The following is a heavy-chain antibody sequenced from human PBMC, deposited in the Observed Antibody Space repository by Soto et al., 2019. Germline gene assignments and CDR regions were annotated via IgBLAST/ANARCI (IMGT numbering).Heavy chain of an antibody. V-gene: IGHV3-30*18. CDR3: AKDRSRGSYGYDAFDM. D-gene: IGHD5-18*01. CDR1: RLTFSSYG. Sequence: QVQLVESGGGVVQPGMSLRLSCGASRLTFSSYGMHWVRQAPGKGLEWVALISYDESKKYYADSVKGRFTISRDNSKNTLYLQMDSLRAEDTAVYYCAKDRSRGSYGYDAFDMWGQGTIVTVSS. J-gene: IGHJ3*02. CDR2: ISYDESKK.